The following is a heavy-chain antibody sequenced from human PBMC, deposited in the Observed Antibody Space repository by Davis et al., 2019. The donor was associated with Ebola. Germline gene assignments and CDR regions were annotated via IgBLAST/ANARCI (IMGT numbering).Heavy chain of an antibody. V-gene: IGHV3-30*04. J-gene: IGHJ6*04. CDR1: GFTFTTRP. D-gene: IGHD2-8*01. CDR2: ISKDGSYS. Sequence: GGSLRLSCAASGFTFTTRPMHWVRQAPGKGLEWVAVISKDGSYSYYADSVKGRFTISRDNSKNTLYLQMNSLRAEDTAVYYCTKGIVLMVYASWYYGMDVWGKGTTVTVSS. CDR3: TKGIVLMVYASWYYGMDV.